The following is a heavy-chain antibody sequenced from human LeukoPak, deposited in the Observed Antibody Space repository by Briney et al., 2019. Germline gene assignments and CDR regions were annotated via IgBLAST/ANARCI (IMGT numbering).Heavy chain of an antibody. CDR3: ARGTYYDFWSGYPFDY. Sequence: SVKVSCKASGGTFSRYAISWVRQAPGQGLEWMGGIIPIFGTANYAQKFQGRVTITADESTSTAYMELNSLRSEDTAEYYCARGTYYDFWSGYPFDYWGQGTLVTVSS. D-gene: IGHD3-3*01. V-gene: IGHV1-69*01. CDR2: IIPIFGTA. J-gene: IGHJ4*02. CDR1: GGTFSRYA.